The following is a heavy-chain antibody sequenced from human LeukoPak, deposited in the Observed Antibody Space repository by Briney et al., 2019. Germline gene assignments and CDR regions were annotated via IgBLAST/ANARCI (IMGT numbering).Heavy chain of an antibody. Sequence: NPGGSLRLSCAASGFTFSSYSMNWVRQAPGKGLEWVSSISSSSSYIYYADSVKGRFTISRDNAKNSLYLQMNSLRAEDTAVYYCARGGGYCSSTSCYVERRFDYWGQGTLVTVSS. CDR2: ISSSSSYI. CDR1: GFTFSSYS. J-gene: IGHJ4*02. D-gene: IGHD2-2*01. V-gene: IGHV3-21*01. CDR3: ARGGGYCSSTSCYVERRFDY.